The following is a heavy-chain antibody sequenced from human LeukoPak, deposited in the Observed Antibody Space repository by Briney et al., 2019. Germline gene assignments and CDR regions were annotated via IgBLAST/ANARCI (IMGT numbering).Heavy chain of an antibody. CDR2: INPTDSDT. Sequence: ASVKVSCKASGGTFSSYAISWVRQAPGQGLEWMGWINPTDSDTNYAQKFQGRVAMTRDTSITTAYMELSSLRFDDTAVYYCARGSVARPTTFDFWGQGTLVTVSS. J-gene: IGHJ4*02. D-gene: IGHD6-6*01. CDR3: ARGSVARPTTFDF. V-gene: IGHV1-2*02. CDR1: GGTFSSYA.